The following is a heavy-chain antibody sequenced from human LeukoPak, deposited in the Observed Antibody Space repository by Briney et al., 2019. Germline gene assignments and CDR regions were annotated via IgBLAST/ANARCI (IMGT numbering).Heavy chain of an antibody. CDR2: INNSGGST. CDR1: GFSFSSYA. CDR3: AKSGWQLTSAYYFDY. J-gene: IGHJ4*02. D-gene: IGHD2-15*01. V-gene: IGHV3-23*01. Sequence: PGGSLRLSCAASGFSFSSYAMNWVRQAPGKGLEWVSTINNSGGSTYYADSVKGRFTISRDNSKNTLYLQMNSLRTEDTAVYYCAKSGWQLTSAYYFDYWGQGTLVTVSS.